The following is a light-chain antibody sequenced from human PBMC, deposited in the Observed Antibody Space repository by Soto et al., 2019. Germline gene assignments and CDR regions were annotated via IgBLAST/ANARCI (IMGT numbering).Light chain of an antibody. CDR2: GAS. CDR3: QQYNNWPGT. V-gene: IGKV3-15*01. Sequence: EIVMTQSPATLSVSPGERATLSCRASQSVSSNLAWYQQKPGQAPRLLIYGASTRATGIPARFSGSGSGTESTLTISSLQSEDFAVSYCQQYNNWPGTFGPGTKVDIK. J-gene: IGKJ3*01. CDR1: QSVSSN.